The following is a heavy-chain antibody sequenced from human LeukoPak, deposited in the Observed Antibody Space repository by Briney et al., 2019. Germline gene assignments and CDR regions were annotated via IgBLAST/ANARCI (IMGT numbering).Heavy chain of an antibody. CDR1: GFTFSSYW. Sequence: GGSLRLSCAASGFTFSSYWMHWVRQAPGKGLAWVSRINSDGSSTSYADSVKDRFTISRDNAKNTLYLQMNSLRAEDTAVYYCARAKISYSSSSAVDPWGQGTLVTVSS. CDR2: INSDGSST. CDR3: ARAKISYSSSSAVDP. J-gene: IGHJ5*02. V-gene: IGHV3-74*01. D-gene: IGHD6-6*01.